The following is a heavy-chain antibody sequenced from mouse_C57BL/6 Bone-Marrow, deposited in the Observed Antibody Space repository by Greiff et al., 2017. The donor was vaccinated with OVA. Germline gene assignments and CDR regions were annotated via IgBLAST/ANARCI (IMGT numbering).Heavy chain of an antibody. CDR2: IGYDGSN. J-gene: IGHJ2*01. CDR3: ARNLFH. CDR1: GYSITSCYY. D-gene: IGHD5-1*01. Sequence: EVKLVESGPGLVKPSQSLSLSCSVSGYSITSCYYWNWIRQLPGNKLEWMGYIGYDGSNNYNPSFKNQISITRDTSKNQFFLKLNSVTTEDTATYYCARNLFHWGQGTTLTVSS. V-gene: IGHV3-6*01.